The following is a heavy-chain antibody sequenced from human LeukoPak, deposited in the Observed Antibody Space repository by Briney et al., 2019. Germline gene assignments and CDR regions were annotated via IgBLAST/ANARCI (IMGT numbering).Heavy chain of an antibody. V-gene: IGHV6-1*01. Sequence: SQTLSLICAISGDSVSSRSAAWNWIRQSPERGLEWLGRTFYRSKWSNEYAVSVKSRISIDPDTSKNQFSLQLNSVTPEDTAVYCCARGVGYSHGSYYFDYWGLGTLVTVSS. CDR1: GDSVSSRSAA. J-gene: IGHJ4*02. D-gene: IGHD5-18*01. CDR3: ARGVGYSHGSYYFDY. CDR2: TFYRSKWSN.